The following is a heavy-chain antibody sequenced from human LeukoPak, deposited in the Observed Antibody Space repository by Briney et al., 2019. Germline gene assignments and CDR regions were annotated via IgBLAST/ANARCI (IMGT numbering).Heavy chain of an antibody. Sequence: GKTLRLTCAASGFSFRSYGMHWVRQSPGKGLQWVAVISYDGGNKSYESSVKGRFTISRANTNNTLYMQMNSLRADKTVDYYCARDATGYHSVFEHWGQGTLVTVSS. V-gene: IGHV3-33*01. CDR2: ISYDGGNK. CDR3: ARDATGYHSVFEH. D-gene: IGHD3-9*01. J-gene: IGHJ4*02. CDR1: GFSFRSYG.